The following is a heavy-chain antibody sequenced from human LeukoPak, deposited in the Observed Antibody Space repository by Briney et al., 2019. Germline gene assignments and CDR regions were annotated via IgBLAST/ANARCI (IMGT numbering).Heavy chain of an antibody. Sequence: GGSLRLSCSASGFIFNKYAMYWVRQAPGKGLEYVSAISSNGGSTYYADSVEGRFTISRDNSKNTLYLQMSSLRAEDTAVFYCVKRGNDYYDSSGNFDFDFWGQGTLVTVSS. D-gene: IGHD3-22*01. V-gene: IGHV3-64D*06. J-gene: IGHJ4*02. CDR3: VKRGNDYYDSSGNFDFDF. CDR1: GFIFNKYA. CDR2: ISSNGGST.